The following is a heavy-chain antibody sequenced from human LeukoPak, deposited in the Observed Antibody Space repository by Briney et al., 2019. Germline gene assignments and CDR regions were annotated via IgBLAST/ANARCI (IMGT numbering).Heavy chain of an antibody. CDR2: IYTSGST. Sequence: SETLSLTCTVSGGSISSGSYYWSWIRQPAGKGLEWIGRIYTSGSTNYNPSLKSRGTISVDTSKNQFSLKLSSVTAADTAVCYCANSGGVECSSGTCYTTWYFDLWGRGTLVTVSS. J-gene: IGHJ2*01. CDR1: GGSISSGSYY. V-gene: IGHV4-61*02. D-gene: IGHD2-2*02. CDR3: ANSGGVECSSGTCYTTWYFDL.